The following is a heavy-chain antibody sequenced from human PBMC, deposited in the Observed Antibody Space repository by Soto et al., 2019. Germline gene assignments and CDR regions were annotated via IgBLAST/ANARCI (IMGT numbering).Heavy chain of an antibody. V-gene: IGHV4-59*01. Sequence: TSEALSLTCTVSGGSISSYYWSWIRQPPGKGLEWIGYIYYSGSTNYNPSLKSRVTLSVDTSKNQLSLKLSSVTAADTAVYYCARGPTVTTDYWGQGTQVTVSS. CDR2: IYYSGST. D-gene: IGHD4-17*01. J-gene: IGHJ4*02. CDR1: GGSISSYY. CDR3: ARGPTVTTDY.